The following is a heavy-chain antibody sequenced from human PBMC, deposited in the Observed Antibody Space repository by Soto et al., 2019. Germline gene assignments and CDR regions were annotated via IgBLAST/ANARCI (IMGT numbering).Heavy chain of an antibody. V-gene: IGHV3-23*01. Sequence: EVQLLESGGGLVQPGGSLRLSCAASGFTFSSYAMRWVRQAPVKGLEWVSAISGSGGSTYYADSVKGRFTISRDNSKNTLYLQINSRRAEDTAVYYCARRGSGSYYDYWGQGTLLTVSS. CDR1: GFTFSSYA. CDR3: ARRGSGSYYDY. J-gene: IGHJ4*02. D-gene: IGHD1-26*01. CDR2: ISGSGGST.